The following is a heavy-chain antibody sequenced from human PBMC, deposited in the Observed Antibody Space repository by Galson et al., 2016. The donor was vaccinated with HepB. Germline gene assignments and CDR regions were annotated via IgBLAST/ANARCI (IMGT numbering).Heavy chain of an antibody. CDR1: GYTFTSYA. Sequence: SVKVSCKASGYTFTSYAMYWVRQAPGQRLEWMGWINAGNGNTKYSKKFQGRVTITRDTSASTGYMELSSLRSEDSAVYYCVRAAAPNWFDPWGQGTLVTVSS. V-gene: IGHV1-3*01. CDR2: INAGNGNT. J-gene: IGHJ5*02. D-gene: IGHD6-13*01. CDR3: VRAAAPNWFDP.